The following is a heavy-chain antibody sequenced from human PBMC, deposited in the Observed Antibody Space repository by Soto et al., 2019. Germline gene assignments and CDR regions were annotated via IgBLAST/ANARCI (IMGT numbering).Heavy chain of an antibody. Sequence: QVQLVESGGGVVQPGRSLRLSCAASGFTFSSYGMHWVRQAPGKGLEWVAVIWYDGSNKYYADSVKGRFTISRDNSKNTLYLQMNSLRAGDTAVYYCARGEGYFDYWGQGTLVTVSS. J-gene: IGHJ4*02. CDR2: IWYDGSNK. CDR3: ARGEGYFDY. CDR1: GFTFSSYG. V-gene: IGHV3-33*01.